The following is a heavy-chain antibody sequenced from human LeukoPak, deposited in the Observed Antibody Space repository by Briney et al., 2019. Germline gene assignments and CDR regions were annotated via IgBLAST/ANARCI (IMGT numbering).Heavy chain of an antibody. CDR2: ISSSSSYI. J-gene: IGHJ5*02. CDR1: GFTFSSYS. D-gene: IGHD3-3*01. Sequence: GGSLRLSCAASGFTFSSYSMNWVRQAPGKGLEWVSSISSSSSYIYYADSLKGRFTISRDNAKNSLYLQMNSLRAEDTAMYYCVKEHDLWHEEGNWFDTWGQGVLVTVSS. CDR3: VKEHDLWHEEGNWFDT. V-gene: IGHV3-21*04.